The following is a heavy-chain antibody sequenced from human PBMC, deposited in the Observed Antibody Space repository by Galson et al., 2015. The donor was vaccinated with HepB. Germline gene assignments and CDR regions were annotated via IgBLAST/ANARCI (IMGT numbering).Heavy chain of an antibody. D-gene: IGHD1-26*01. CDR3: ARGRRGAQWELLGGPFDY. CDR2: INSDGSST. Sequence: LRLSCAASGFTFSSYWMHWVRQAPGKGLVWVSRINSDGSSTSYADSVKGRFTISRDNAKNTLYLQMNSLRAEDTAVYYCARGRRGAQWELLGGPFDYWGQGTLVTVSS. CDR1: GFTFSSYW. J-gene: IGHJ4*02. V-gene: IGHV3-74*01.